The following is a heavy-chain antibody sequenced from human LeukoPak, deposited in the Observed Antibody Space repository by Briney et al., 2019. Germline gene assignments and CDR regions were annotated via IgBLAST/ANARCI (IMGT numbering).Heavy chain of an antibody. Sequence: GGSLRLSCAASGFTFDDYAMHWVRQAPGKGLEWVSGISWNSGSIGYADSVRGRFTISRDNAKNSLYLQMNSLRAEDMALYYCAKDNAHANWGSPTAFDIWGQGTMVTVSS. CDR3: AKDNAHANWGSPTAFDI. D-gene: IGHD7-27*01. J-gene: IGHJ3*02. CDR2: ISWNSGSI. CDR1: GFTFDDYA. V-gene: IGHV3-9*03.